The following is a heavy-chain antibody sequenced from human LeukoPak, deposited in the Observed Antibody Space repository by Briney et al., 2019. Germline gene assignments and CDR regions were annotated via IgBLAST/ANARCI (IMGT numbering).Heavy chain of an antibody. Sequence: SETLSLTCSISGGSINNYWWNWIRQPPGKGLEWIGYIYYSGSTSYNPSLKSRLTISVDTSLNQFSLKLSSVTAADTAVYYCARDVMVRGAHFAFDIWGQGTMVTVSS. V-gene: IGHV4-59*12. J-gene: IGHJ3*02. CDR1: GGSINNYW. CDR3: ARDVMVRGAHFAFDI. D-gene: IGHD3-10*01. CDR2: IYYSGST.